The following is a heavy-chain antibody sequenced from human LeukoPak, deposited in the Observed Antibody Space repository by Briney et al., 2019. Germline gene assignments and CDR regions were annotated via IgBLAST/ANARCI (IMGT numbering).Heavy chain of an antibody. CDR1: GYSISSGYY. CDR2: IYHSGST. D-gene: IGHD2-2*01. V-gene: IGHV4-38-2*01. CDR3: ARVRGYCSSTICYRYYFDY. J-gene: IGHJ4*02. Sequence: PSETLSLTCAVSGYSISSGYYWGWIRQPPGKGLEWIGTIYHSGSTYYNPSLKSRVTISVDTSKNQFSLKLTSVTAADTAEYYCARVRGYCSSTICYRYYFDYWGQGTLVTVSS.